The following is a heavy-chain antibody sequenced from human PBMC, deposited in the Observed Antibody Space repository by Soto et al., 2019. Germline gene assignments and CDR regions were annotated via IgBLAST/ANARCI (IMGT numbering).Heavy chain of an antibody. V-gene: IGHV3-23*01. D-gene: IGHD5-12*01. CDR1: GFTFSSYA. J-gene: IGHJ6*02. CDR3: AKDGNSGYDSADPYYYYYGMDV. Sequence: PGGSLRLSCAASGFTFSSYAMSWVRQAPGKGLEWVSAISGSGGSTYYADSVKGRFTISRDNSKNTLYLQMNSLRAEDTAVYYCAKDGNSGYDSADPYYYYYGMDVWGQGTTVTVSS. CDR2: ISGSGGST.